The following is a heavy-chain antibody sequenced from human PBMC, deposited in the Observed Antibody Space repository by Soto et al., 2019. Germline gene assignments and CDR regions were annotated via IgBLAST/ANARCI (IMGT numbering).Heavy chain of an antibody. CDR2: ISGSGGRT. D-gene: IGHD3-10*01. CDR1: GFTFSSNA. V-gene: IGHV3-23*01. Sequence: PGGSLRLSCAASGFTFSSNAMSGVRQAPGKGLEWVSAISGSGGRTSYADSVKGRFTISRDNSKNTLYVQMNSLRVEDTAVYYCAKDSLSSAWFGYGMDVWGQGTTVTVSS. CDR3: AKDSLSSAWFGYGMDV. J-gene: IGHJ6*02.